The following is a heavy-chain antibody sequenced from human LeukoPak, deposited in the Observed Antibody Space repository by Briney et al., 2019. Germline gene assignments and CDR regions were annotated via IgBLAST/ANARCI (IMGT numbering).Heavy chain of an antibody. CDR3: ARVGERGDGAQYYYDSSGYYYYRY. CDR2: INPSGGST. V-gene: IGHV1-46*01. D-gene: IGHD3-22*01. CDR1: GYTFTGYY. J-gene: IGHJ4*02. Sequence: ASVKVSCKASGYTFTGYYMHWVRQAPGQGLEWMGIINPSGGSTSYAQKFQGRVTMTRDMSTSTVYMELSSLRSEDTAVYYCARVGERGDGAQYYYDSSGYYYYRYWGQGTLVTVSS.